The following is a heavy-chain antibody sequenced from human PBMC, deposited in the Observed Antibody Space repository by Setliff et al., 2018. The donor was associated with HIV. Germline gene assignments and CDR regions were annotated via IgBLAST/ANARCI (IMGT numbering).Heavy chain of an antibody. CDR1: DGSITTDNYF. Sequence: ASETLSLTCTVSDGSITTDNYFWGWIRQPPGKGLEWIGSIYYTGNTYSNSSLKSRVSMSVDTSKKQISLRLHSVTAADTAVYYCARSSRGSLRDLDYWGPGTLVTVSS. D-gene: IGHD2-21*02. J-gene: IGHJ4*02. CDR3: ARSSRGSLRDLDY. V-gene: IGHV4-39*01. CDR2: IYYTGNT.